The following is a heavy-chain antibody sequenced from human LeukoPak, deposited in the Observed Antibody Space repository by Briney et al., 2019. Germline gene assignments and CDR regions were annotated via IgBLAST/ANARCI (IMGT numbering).Heavy chain of an antibody. J-gene: IGHJ4*02. D-gene: IGHD4-17*01. V-gene: IGHV4-31*03. CDR2: IYHNGFT. Sequence: PSETLSLTCNVSGASNSTDGYYWSWIRQHPGKGLEWIGYIYHNGFTYDNPSLKSRLAISVDTSKNQFSLKLSSVTVADTAVYYCARTTTVTAYYFDSWGQGTLVTVSS. CDR3: ARTTTVTAYYFDS. CDR1: GASNSTDGYY.